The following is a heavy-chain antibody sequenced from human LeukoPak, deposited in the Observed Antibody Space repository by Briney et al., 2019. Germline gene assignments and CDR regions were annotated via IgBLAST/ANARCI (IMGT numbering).Heavy chain of an antibody. CDR2: TYFRSKWYN. Sequence: SQTLSLTCAISGDSVSSNGAAWNWIRQSPSRGLEWLGRTYFRSKWYNDYAVSVKSRISISADTSKNHFSLQLSSVTPDDTAVYYCVRGTGSFGSWGQGTLVTVSS. V-gene: IGHV6-1*01. CDR3: VRGTGSFGS. J-gene: IGHJ4*02. CDR1: GDSVSSNGAA. D-gene: IGHD7-27*01.